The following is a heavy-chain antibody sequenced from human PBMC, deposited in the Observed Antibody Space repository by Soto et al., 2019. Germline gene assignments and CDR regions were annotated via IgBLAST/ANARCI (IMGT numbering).Heavy chain of an antibody. D-gene: IGHD3-3*01. CDR3: ARNYDFWSGPGANYYYYGMDV. J-gene: IGHJ6*02. CDR1: GFTFSSYA. Sequence: ALRLSCAASGFTFSSYAMHWVRQAPGKGLEWVAVISYDGSNKYYADSVKGRFTISRDNSKNTLYLQMNSLRAEDTAVYYCARNYDFWSGPGANYYYYGMDVWGQGTTVTVSS. V-gene: IGHV3-30-3*01. CDR2: ISYDGSNK.